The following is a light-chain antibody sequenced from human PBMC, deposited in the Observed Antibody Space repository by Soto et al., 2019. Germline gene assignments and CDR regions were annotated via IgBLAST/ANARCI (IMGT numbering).Light chain of an antibody. V-gene: IGLV2-23*02. Sequence: QSALTQPASVSGSPGQSITISCTGTSSDVGSYNLVSWYQQHPGKAPKLMIYEVNKRPSGVSNRFSGSKSGNTASLTISWLQAEDEADYYCCSYAGTSYVFGTGTKVTV. CDR2: EVN. CDR1: SSDVGSYNL. CDR3: CSYAGTSYV. J-gene: IGLJ1*01.